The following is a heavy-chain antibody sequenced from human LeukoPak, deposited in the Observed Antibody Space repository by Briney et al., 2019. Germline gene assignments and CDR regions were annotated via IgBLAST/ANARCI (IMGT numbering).Heavy chain of an antibody. CDR3: ARGRFRRWGTIFGVVTTAYYFDY. J-gene: IGHJ4*02. D-gene: IGHD3-3*01. Sequence: ASVKVSCKASGYTFTSYDINWVRQATGQGLEWMGWMNPNSGNTGYAQKFQGRVTITRNTSISTAYMELSSLRSEDTAVYYCARGRFRRWGTIFGVVTTAYYFDYWGQGTLVTVSS. CDR2: MNPNSGNT. V-gene: IGHV1-8*03. CDR1: GYTFTSYD.